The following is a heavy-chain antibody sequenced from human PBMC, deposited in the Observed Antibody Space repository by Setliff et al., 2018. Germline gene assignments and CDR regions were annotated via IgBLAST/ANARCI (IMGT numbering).Heavy chain of an antibody. J-gene: IGHJ6*02. CDR2: IYYSGST. Sequence: NPSETLSLTSTVSGGSISSSSYYWGWIRQPPGKGLEWIGSIYYSGSTYYNPSLKSRVTISVDTSKNQFSLKLSSVTAADTAVYYCARVSQYSSGWYYYHYGMDVWGQGTTVTVSS. V-gene: IGHV4-39*07. CDR3: ARVSQYSSGWYYYHYGMDV. CDR1: GGSISSSSYY. D-gene: IGHD6-19*01.